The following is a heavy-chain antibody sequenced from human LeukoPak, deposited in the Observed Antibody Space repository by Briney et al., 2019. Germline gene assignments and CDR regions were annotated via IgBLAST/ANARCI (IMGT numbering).Heavy chain of an antibody. D-gene: IGHD3-22*01. CDR2: MYLSGTT. CDR1: GDSINSLDL. Sequence: PSGTLSLTCTVSGDSINSLDLWSWVRQPPGKGLEWIGEMYLSGTTHSNPSVKSRVTISIDKSKNQFFLNLSSETAADTAVYYCAGLVGRYSSGLYYYYFDYWGQGTLVTVSS. CDR3: AGLVGRYSSGLYYYYFDY. V-gene: IGHV4-4*02. J-gene: IGHJ4*02.